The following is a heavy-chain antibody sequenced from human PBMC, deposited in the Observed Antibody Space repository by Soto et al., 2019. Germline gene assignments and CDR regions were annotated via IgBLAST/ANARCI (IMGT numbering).Heavy chain of an antibody. J-gene: IGHJ5*02. V-gene: IGHV4-59*01. Sequence: SETLSLTCTVSGGSISSYYWSWIRQPPGKGLEWIGYIYYSGSTNNNPSLKSRVTISVDTSKNQFSLKLSSVTAADTAVYYCAKKDGYNSNWFDPWGQGTLVTVSS. CDR2: IYYSGST. D-gene: IGHD5-12*01. CDR1: GGSISSYY. CDR3: AKKDGYNSNWFDP.